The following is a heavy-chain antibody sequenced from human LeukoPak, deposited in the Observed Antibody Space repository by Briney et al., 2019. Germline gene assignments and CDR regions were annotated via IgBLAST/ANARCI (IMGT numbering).Heavy chain of an antibody. CDR2: ISSSSSYI. V-gene: IGHV3-21*01. J-gene: IGHJ4*02. Sequence: GGSLRLSCAASGFTFSSYSMNWVRQAPGKGLEWVSSISSSSSYIYYADSVKGRLTISRDNAKNSLYLQMNSLRAEDTAVYYCARGGEAETYYDILTGYYRAYYFDYWGQGTLVTVSS. CDR1: GFTFSSYS. CDR3: ARGGEAETYYDILTGYYRAYYFDY. D-gene: IGHD3-9*01.